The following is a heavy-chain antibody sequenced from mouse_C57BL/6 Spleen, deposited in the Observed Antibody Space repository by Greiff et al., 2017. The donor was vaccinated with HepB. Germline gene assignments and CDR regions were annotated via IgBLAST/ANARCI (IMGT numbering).Heavy chain of an antibody. Sequence: QVQLQQSGAELVRPGTSVKVSCKASGYAFTNYLIEWVKQRPGQGLEWIGVINPGSGGTNYNEKFKGKATLTADKSSSTAYMQLSSLTSEDSAVYFCARYDYDERDYYAMDYWGQGTSVTVSS. D-gene: IGHD2-4*01. J-gene: IGHJ4*01. V-gene: IGHV1-54*01. CDR2: INPGSGGT. CDR3: ARYDYDERDYYAMDY. CDR1: GYAFTNYL.